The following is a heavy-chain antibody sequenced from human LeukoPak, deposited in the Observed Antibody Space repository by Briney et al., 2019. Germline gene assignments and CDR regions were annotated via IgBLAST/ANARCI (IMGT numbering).Heavy chain of an antibody. D-gene: IGHD3-10*01. CDR1: GFTFSSYA. J-gene: IGHJ3*02. V-gene: IGHV3-30*01. CDR3: ARDLGYYYGSGIHGAFDI. Sequence: GRSLRLSCAASGFTFSSYAMHWVRQAPGKGLEWVAVISYDGSNKYYADSVKGRFTISRDNSKNTLYLQMNSLRAEDTAVYYCARDLGYYYGSGIHGAFDIWGQGTMVTVS. CDR2: ISYDGSNK.